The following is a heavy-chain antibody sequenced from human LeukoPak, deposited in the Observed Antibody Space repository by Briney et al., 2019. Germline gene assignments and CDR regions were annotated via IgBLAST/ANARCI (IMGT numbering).Heavy chain of an antibody. CDR2: ISGSGGST. J-gene: IGHJ1*01. V-gene: IGHV3-23*01. CDR1: GFTFNTYA. CDR3: AKDRPPIAATGTAPFPEYFQH. D-gene: IGHD6-13*01. Sequence: GGFLRLSCAASGFTFNTYAMNWVRQAPGKGLEWVSVISGSGGSTYYADSVKGRFTISRDNSKNTLYLQMNSLRAEDTAVYYCAKDRPPIAATGTAPFPEYFQHWGQGTLVTVSS.